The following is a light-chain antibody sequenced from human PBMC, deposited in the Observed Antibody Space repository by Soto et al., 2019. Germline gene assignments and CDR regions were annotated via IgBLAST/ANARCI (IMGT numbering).Light chain of an antibody. V-gene: IGLV6-57*02. J-gene: IGLJ2*01. Sequence: NFVLTQPHSVSEAPGKTVTISCTGSSGSIASGYVQWYQQRPGSAPTTLIYEDNQRPAGVPERFSGSIDSSSNSASLTISGLRPEDEADYYCQSSDGNNMVFGGGTKLTV. CDR2: EDN. CDR3: QSSDGNNMV. CDR1: SGSIASGY.